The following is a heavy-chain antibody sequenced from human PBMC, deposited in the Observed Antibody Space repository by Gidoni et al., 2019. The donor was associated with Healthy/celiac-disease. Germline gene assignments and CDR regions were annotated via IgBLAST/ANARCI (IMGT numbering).Heavy chain of an antibody. CDR2: ISYDGSNK. J-gene: IGHJ4*02. D-gene: IGHD4-17*01. Sequence: QVQLVESGGGVVQPGRSLRLSCAASGFTLSSNGMHWVRQAPGKGLEWVAVISYDGSNKYYADSVKGRFTISRDNSKNTLYLQMNSLRAEDTAVYYCAKDSPDYGDYGGLFDYWGQGTLVTVSS. V-gene: IGHV3-30*18. CDR3: AKDSPDYGDYGGLFDY. CDR1: GFTLSSNG.